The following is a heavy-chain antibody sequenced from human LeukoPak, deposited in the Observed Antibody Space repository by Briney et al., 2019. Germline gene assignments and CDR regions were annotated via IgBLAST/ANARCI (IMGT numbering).Heavy chain of an antibody. CDR1: GFTFATYA. V-gene: IGHV3-23*01. Sequence: RSGGSLRLSCAASGFTFATYAMTWVRQAPGKGLEWVSSITGSSTTTYYADSVKGRFTISRDNSKNTLFLQMNSLRAEDTAVYYCARMGLRGKGYYFDYWGQGTLVTVSS. CDR3: ARMGLRGKGYYFDY. J-gene: IGHJ4*02. CDR2: ITGSSTTT. D-gene: IGHD5-12*01.